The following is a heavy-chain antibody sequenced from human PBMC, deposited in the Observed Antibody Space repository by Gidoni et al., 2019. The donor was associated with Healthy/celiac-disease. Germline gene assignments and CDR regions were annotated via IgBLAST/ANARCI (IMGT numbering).Heavy chain of an antibody. V-gene: IGHV3-48*02. J-gene: IGHJ4*02. CDR3: ARVAVGASPGG. D-gene: IGHD1-26*01. Sequence: EVQLVESGGGLVQPGGSLRLSCAASGFTFSRYSMTWVRQAPGKGLEWVSYSSSSSSTRYYADSVKGRFTISRDNAKNSLYRQMNSLRDEDTAVYYCARVAVGASPGGWGQGTLVTVSS. CDR2: SSSSSSTR. CDR1: GFTFSRYS.